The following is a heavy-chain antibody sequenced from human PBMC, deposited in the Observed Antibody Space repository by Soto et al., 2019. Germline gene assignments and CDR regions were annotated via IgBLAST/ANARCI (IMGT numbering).Heavy chain of an antibody. CDR1: GGSISSGDYY. J-gene: IGHJ4*02. CDR2: IYYSGST. D-gene: IGHD2-15*01. CDR3: ARDAPACSGGSCGSNFDY. Sequence: SETLSLTCTVSGGSISSGDYYWSWIRQPPGKGLEWIGYIYYSGSTYYNPSLKSRVTISVDTSKNQFSLKLSSVTAADTAVYYCARDAPACSGGSCGSNFDYWGQGTLVTVSS. V-gene: IGHV4-30-4*01.